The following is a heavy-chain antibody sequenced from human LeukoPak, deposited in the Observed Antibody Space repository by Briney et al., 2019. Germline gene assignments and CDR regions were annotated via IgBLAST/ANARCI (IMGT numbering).Heavy chain of an antibody. V-gene: IGHV3-15*01. D-gene: IGHD1-26*01. CDR2: IKSKTDGGTT. J-gene: IGHJ4*02. Sequence: GGSLRLSCAASGFTFSNAWMSWVRQAPGKGLEWVGRIKSKTDGGTTDYAAPVKGRFTISRDDSKNTLYLQMNSLKTEDTAVYYCTTDRLIVGATKTTPHFDCWGQGTLVTVSS. CDR1: GFTFSNAW. CDR3: TTDRLIVGATKTTPHFDC.